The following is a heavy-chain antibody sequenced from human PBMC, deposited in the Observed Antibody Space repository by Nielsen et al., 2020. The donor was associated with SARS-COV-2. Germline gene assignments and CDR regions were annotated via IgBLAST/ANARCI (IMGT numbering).Heavy chain of an antibody. CDR2: INAGNGNT. J-gene: IGHJ6*03. CDR1: GYTFTSYA. CDR3: AKSAMLYYYYYMDV. D-gene: IGHD2-8*01. V-gene: IGHV1-3*01. Sequence: ASVKVPCKASGYTFTSYAMHWVRQAPGQRLEWMGWINAGNGNTKYSQKFQGRVTITRDTSASTAYMELSSLRSEDTAVYYCAKSAMLYYYYYMDVWGKGTTVTVSS.